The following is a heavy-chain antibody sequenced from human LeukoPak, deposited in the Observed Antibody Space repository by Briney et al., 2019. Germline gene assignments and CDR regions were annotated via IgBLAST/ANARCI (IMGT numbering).Heavy chain of an antibody. CDR2: ISAYNGNI. D-gene: IGHD2-15*01. Sequence: ASVKVSCKASGYTFTSYGFSWVRQAPGQGLEWMGWISAYNGNINYAQKLQGRVTMTRNTSISTAYMELSSLRSEDTAVYYCARAGGYCGRISCPYYFDYWGQGSLVAVSS. CDR1: GYTFTSYG. J-gene: IGHJ4*02. V-gene: IGHV1-18*01. CDR3: ARAGGYCGRISCPYYFDY.